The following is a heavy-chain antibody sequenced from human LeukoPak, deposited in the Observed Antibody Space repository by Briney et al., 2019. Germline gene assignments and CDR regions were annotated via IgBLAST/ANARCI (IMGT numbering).Heavy chain of an antibody. CDR3: AKDQAVANGEDYYYYYGMDV. J-gene: IGHJ6*02. Sequence: GGSLRLSCAASGFTFSSYAMHWVRQAPGKGLEWVAVISYDGSNKYYADSVKGRFTISRDNSKNTLYLQMNSLRAEDTAVYYCAKDQAVANGEDYYYYYGMDVWGQGTTVTVSS. D-gene: IGHD6-19*01. V-gene: IGHV3-30-3*01. CDR2: ISYDGSNK. CDR1: GFTFSSYA.